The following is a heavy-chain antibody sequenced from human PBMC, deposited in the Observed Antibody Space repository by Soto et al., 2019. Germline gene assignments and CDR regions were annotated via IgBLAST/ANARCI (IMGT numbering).Heavy chain of an antibody. CDR2: ISGGSGYI. J-gene: IGHJ4*02. CDR1: EFTFSTYT. D-gene: IGHD2-2*01. V-gene: IGHV3-21*01. Sequence: PGGSLRLSCAASEFTFSTYTMNWVRQAPGKGLEWVSSISGGSGYIYYADSLKGRFTISRDNAKNSLYLQMNSLRAEDTAVYYCVRVFDCSSSSCFEAKAFDYWGQGTLVTVSS. CDR3: VRVFDCSSSSCFEAKAFDY.